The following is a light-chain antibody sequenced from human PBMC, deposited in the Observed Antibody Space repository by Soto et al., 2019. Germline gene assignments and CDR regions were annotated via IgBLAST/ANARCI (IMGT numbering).Light chain of an antibody. CDR2: GAS. Sequence: EIVMTQSPATLSVSPGDRATLSCRASQSVTSNLAWYQQKPGQAPRLLIYGASTRATGIPARFSGSGSGTEFTLTISSLQSEDFAVYYCQQYVSSPWAFGQGTKVEI. CDR3: QQYVSSPWA. CDR1: QSVTSN. V-gene: IGKV3-15*01. J-gene: IGKJ1*01.